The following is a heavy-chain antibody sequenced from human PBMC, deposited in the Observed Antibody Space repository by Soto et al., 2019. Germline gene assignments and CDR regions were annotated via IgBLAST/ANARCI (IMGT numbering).Heavy chain of an antibody. J-gene: IGHJ6*02. CDR1: GYTFTSYG. Sequence: ASVKVSCKASGYTFTSYGIHWVRQAPGQRLEWTGWINAGNGNTKYSEKFQGRVTITRDTSASTAYLELSSLRSEDTAVYYCARDSVRRNTRIVTWTDYYYGLDVWGQGTTVTVSS. V-gene: IGHV1-3*01. CDR3: ARDSVRRNTRIVTWTDYYYGLDV. D-gene: IGHD3-16*02. CDR2: INAGNGNT.